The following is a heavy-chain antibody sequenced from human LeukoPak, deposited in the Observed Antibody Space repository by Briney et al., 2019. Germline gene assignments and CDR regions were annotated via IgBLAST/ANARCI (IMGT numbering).Heavy chain of an antibody. Sequence: SQTLSLTCAISGDIVSSDSVTWNWIRQSPSRGLEWLGRTYYRSTWYNDYAVSVRGRITVNPDTSKNQFSLHLNSVTPEDTAVYYCARRLTQYDCFDPWGQGILVTVSS. CDR1: GDIVSSDSVT. CDR2: TYYRSTWYN. D-gene: IGHD2-2*01. J-gene: IGHJ5*02. V-gene: IGHV6-1*01. CDR3: ARRLTQYDCFDP.